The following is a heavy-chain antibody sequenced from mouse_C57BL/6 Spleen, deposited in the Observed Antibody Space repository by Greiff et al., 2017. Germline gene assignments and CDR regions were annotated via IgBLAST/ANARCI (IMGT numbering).Heavy chain of an antibody. CDR3: ARHGYYEDFAC. D-gene: IGHD2-3*01. J-gene: IGHJ3*01. Sequence: QVQLKESGPGLVAPSQRLSITCTVSGFSLTSYGVHWVRQPPGKGLEWLVVIWSDGSTTYNSALKTRLSISKDNSKSQVFLKMNSRQTDDKDMYYCARHGYYEDFACWGQGTLVTVSA. CDR2: IWSDGST. CDR1: GFSLTSYG. V-gene: IGHV2-6-1*01.